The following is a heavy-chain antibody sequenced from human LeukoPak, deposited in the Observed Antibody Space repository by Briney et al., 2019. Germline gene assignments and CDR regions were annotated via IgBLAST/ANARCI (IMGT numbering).Heavy chain of an antibody. V-gene: IGHV1-2*02. J-gene: IGHJ4*02. CDR2: INPNKGDT. CDR3: TRSSWDCSSGSCYSNMNFDY. Sequence: ASVKVSCKASGYTFAGYYIHWVRRAPGQGLEWLGWINPNKGDTKSAQKFRDRVIMTTDTSLTTAYMEVINLSSDDTAVYYCTRSSWDCSSGSCYSNMNFDYWGQGTLDTVSS. CDR1: GYTFAGYY. D-gene: IGHD2-15*01.